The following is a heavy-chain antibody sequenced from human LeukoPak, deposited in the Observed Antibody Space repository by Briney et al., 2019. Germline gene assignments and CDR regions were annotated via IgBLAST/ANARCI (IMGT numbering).Heavy chain of an antibody. D-gene: IGHD3-9*01. CDR3: ARDGYSSYDILTGYQNPNAFDI. CDR1: GGSISSGGYY. J-gene: IGHJ3*02. Sequence: SETLSLTCTVSGGSISSGGYYWSWIRQHPGKGLEWIGYIYYSGSTYYNPSLKSRVTISVDTSKNQFSLKLSSVTAADTAVYYCARDGYSSYDILTGYQNPNAFDIWGQGTMVTVSS. CDR2: IYYSGST. V-gene: IGHV4-31*03.